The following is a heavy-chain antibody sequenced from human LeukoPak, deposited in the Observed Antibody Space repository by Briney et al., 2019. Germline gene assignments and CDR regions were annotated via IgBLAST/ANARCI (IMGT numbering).Heavy chain of an antibody. V-gene: IGHV3-7*01. CDR1: GFTFSSYW. CDR2: IKQGGSEK. Sequence: GGSLRLSCAASGFTFSSYWMSWVRQAPGKGLEWVANIKQGGSEKSYVDSVKGRFTISRDNAKNSMYLQMNSLRAEDTSVYYCAREVWQQLATFDYWGQGTLVTVSS. CDR3: AREVWQQLATFDY. D-gene: IGHD6-13*01. J-gene: IGHJ4*02.